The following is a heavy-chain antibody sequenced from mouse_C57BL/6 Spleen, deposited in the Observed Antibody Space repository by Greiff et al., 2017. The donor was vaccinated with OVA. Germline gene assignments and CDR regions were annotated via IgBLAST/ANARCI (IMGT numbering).Heavy chain of an antibody. D-gene: IGHD3-3*01. V-gene: IGHV1-52*01. CDR1: GYTFTSYW. CDR2: IDPSDSET. J-gene: IGHJ2*01. CDR3: ARDDLGDLDY. Sequence: QVQLKQPGAELVRPGSSVKLSCKASGYTFTSYWMHWVKQRPIQGLEWIGNIDPSDSETHYNQKFKDKATLTVDKSSSTAYMQLSSLTSEDSAVYYCARDDLGDLDYWGQGTTLTVSS.